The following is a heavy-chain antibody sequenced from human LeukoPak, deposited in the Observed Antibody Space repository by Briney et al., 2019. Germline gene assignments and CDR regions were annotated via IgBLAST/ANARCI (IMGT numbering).Heavy chain of an antibody. V-gene: IGHV4-31*01. CDR2: IYYSGST. J-gene: IGHJ3*02. CDR1: GGSISSGGYY. D-gene: IGHD3-22*01. Sequence: SETLSLTCTVSGGSISSGGYYWRWIRQHPGKGLEWIGYIYYSGSTYYNPPLKRQVTISVDTTKNQFSLKLSSVTAADTAVYYCARVEGSTMTVPTIGVGAFDIWGQGTMVTVSS. CDR3: ARVEGSTMTVPTIGVGAFDI.